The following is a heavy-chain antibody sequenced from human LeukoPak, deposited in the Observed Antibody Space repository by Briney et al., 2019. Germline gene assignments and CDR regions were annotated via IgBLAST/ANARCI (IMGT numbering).Heavy chain of an antibody. CDR3: ARVQWELRAVGSYFEY. CDR1: GFTFSSYW. J-gene: IGHJ4*02. Sequence: GGSLRLSCVVSGFTFSSYWMSWVRQASGKGLEWVANIKQDGSEKYYVDSVKGRFTMSRDNAKNSLYLQMNSLRAEDTAVYYCARVQWELRAVGSYFEYWGQGALVTVSS. D-gene: IGHD1-26*01. CDR2: IKQDGSEK. V-gene: IGHV3-7*01.